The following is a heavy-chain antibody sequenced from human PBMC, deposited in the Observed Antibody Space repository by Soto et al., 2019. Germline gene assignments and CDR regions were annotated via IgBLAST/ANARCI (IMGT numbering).Heavy chain of an antibody. CDR2: ISDGGRFT. CDR3: AKSGPTNFFDF. Sequence: EVHLVESGGDLVQPGGSLRLSCAVSGFTFSSSAMNWVRQAPGKGLEWFSAISDGGRFTYYIDSVKGRFTVSRDDSKNTLYLQMNSLRAEDTAIYYCAKSGPTNFFDFWGHGTLVTVSS. CDR1: GFTFSSSA. V-gene: IGHV3-23*04. J-gene: IGHJ4*01. D-gene: IGHD1-26*01.